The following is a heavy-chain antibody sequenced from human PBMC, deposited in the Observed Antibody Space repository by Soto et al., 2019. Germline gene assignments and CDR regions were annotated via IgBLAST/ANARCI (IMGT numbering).Heavy chain of an antibody. D-gene: IGHD3-3*01. CDR2: INHSGST. V-gene: IGHV4-34*01. Sequence: PSETLSLTCAVYGGSFSGYYWSWIRQPPGKGLEWIGEINHSGSTNYNPSLKSRVTISVDTSKNQFSLKLSSVTAADTAVYYCARSGRITIFGVVRRFDYWGQGTLVTVSS. CDR3: ARSGRITIFGVVRRFDY. J-gene: IGHJ4*02. CDR1: GGSFSGYY.